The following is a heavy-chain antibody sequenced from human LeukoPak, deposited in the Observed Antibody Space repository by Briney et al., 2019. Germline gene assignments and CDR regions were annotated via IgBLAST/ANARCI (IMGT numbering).Heavy chain of an antibody. CDR3: VRDLDEDSGGAHFDF. CDR2: ISDSGSTI. CDR1: GFTFPRHW. Sequence: GGSLRLSCAASGFTFPRHWMSWVRQAPGKGLEWVSYISDSGSTIYYADSVKGRFTISRGNAKNSLYLQMNSLRAEDTAMYYCVRDLDEDSGGAHFDFWGQGTLVTVSS. J-gene: IGHJ4*02. D-gene: IGHD3-10*01. V-gene: IGHV3-48*04.